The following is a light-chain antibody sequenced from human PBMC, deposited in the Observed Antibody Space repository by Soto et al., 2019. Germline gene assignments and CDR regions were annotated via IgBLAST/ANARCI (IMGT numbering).Light chain of an antibody. CDR1: QSVSSSY. Sequence: EIVLTQSPATLSLSPGERATLSCGASQSVSSSYLAWYQQKPGQAPRLLIHGASSRATGIPDRFSGSGSGTDFTLTISRLEPEDFAVYYCQQYGSWITFGQGTRLEIK. J-gene: IGKJ5*01. CDR2: GAS. V-gene: IGKV3-20*01. CDR3: QQYGSWIT.